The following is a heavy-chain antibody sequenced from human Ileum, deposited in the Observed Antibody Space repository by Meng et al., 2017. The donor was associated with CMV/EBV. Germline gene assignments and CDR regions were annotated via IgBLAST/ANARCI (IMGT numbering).Heavy chain of an antibody. CDR2: ISLGNGQT. Sequence: QVHLLTLGAEVKKPGASVKISFKTSGYTFTDNNIGWVRQAPGQGLEWVGWISLGNGQTVYGHKVQGRVTVTTDTSTSTAYMELRSLRSDDTAMYYCARDVWGFDYWGQGTLVTVSS. V-gene: IGHV1-18*04. CDR3: ARDVWGFDY. CDR1: GYTFTDNN. J-gene: IGHJ4*02. D-gene: IGHD7-27*01.